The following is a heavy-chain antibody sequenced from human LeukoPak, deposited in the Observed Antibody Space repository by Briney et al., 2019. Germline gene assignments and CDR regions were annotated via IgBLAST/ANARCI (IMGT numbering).Heavy chain of an antibody. V-gene: IGHV4-34*01. D-gene: IGHD3-22*01. CDR1: GGSFSGYY. CDR2: INHSGST. Sequence: SETLSLTCAVYGGSFSGYYWSWIRQPPGQGLEWIGEINHSGSTNYNPSLKSRVTISVDTSKNQSSLKLSSVTAADTAVYYCARGGGWLKRWFDPWGQGTLVTVSS. J-gene: IGHJ5*02. CDR3: ARGGGWLKRWFDP.